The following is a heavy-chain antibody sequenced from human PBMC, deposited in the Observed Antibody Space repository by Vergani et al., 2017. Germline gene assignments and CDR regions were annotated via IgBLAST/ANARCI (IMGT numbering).Heavy chain of an antibody. CDR3: AMEGFYLAFDV. J-gene: IGHJ3*01. CDR2: LSPDGRRQ. D-gene: IGHD3-3*01. V-gene: IGHV3-30*03. CDR1: GFTFNNFD. Sequence: QTQLVESGGGVVQPGRSLRLSCAVSGFTFNNFDVHWVRQRPGKGLEWMAQLSPDGRRQHYVDSVKGRFTLSRDISTNTVYLQMNSLRFEDTATYYCAMEGFYLAFDVWGQGTMVTVSS.